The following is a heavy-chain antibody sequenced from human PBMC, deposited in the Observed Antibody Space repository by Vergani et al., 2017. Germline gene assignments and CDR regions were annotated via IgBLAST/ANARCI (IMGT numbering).Heavy chain of an antibody. Sequence: EVQLLESGGGLVQPGGSLRLTCAASEFTFSNYAMNWVRQAQGKGLEWVSGISGSGVSAYYTDSVKGRFTISRDNSKNMLFLQMNNLRTEDTALYYCAKQYFVSGNYLFDYWGQGTLVTVSS. CDR1: EFTFSNYA. D-gene: IGHD3-10*01. CDR3: AKQYFVSGNYLFDY. V-gene: IGHV3-23*01. CDR2: ISGSGVSA. J-gene: IGHJ4*02.